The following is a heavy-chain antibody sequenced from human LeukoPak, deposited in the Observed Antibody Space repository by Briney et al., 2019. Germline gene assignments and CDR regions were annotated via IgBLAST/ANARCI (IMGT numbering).Heavy chain of an antibody. V-gene: IGHV1-8*01. D-gene: IGHD3-22*01. Sequence: ASVKVSCKASGYTFTSYDINWVRQATGQGREWMGWMNPNSGNTGYAQKFQGRVNMTRNTSISTAYMELSSLRSEDTAVYYCARVYYDSSGDYWNHWFDPWGQGTLVTVSS. CDR3: ARVYYDSSGDYWNHWFDP. CDR1: GYTFTSYD. CDR2: MNPNSGNT. J-gene: IGHJ5*02.